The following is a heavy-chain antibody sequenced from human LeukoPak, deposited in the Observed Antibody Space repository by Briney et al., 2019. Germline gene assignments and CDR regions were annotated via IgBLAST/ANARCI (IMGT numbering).Heavy chain of an antibody. CDR2: ISYDGNNK. V-gene: IGHV3-30*18. CDR1: GFTFSSYG. CDR3: AKVQAQYNWSDNPFDY. J-gene: IGHJ4*02. D-gene: IGHD1-1*01. Sequence: GGSLRLSCAASGFTFSSYGMHWVRQAPGKGLEWVAVISYDGNNKYNADSVKGRFTISRDNSKSTLYLQMNSLRAEDTAVYYCAKVQAQYNWSDNPFDYWGQGTLVTVSS.